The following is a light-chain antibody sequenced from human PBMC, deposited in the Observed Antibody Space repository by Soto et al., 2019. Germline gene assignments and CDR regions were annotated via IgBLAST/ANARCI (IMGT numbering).Light chain of an antibody. Sequence: QSVLTQPASVSASPGQSITISCTGTSXDVGGYNSVSWYQHHPGKAPKLMIYEVSNRPSGVSDRFSGSKSGNTASLTISGLQAEDEADYYCSSYTTNTGLEYVFGTGTKVTVL. CDR2: EVS. V-gene: IGLV2-14*01. J-gene: IGLJ1*01. CDR1: SXDVGGYNS. CDR3: SSYTTNTGLEYV.